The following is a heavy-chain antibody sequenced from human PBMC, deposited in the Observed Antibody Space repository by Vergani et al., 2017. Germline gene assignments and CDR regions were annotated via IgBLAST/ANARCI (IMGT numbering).Heavy chain of an antibody. V-gene: IGHV4-39*01. CDR1: GGSISSSSYY. J-gene: IGHJ3*02. D-gene: IGHD3-22*01. Sequence: QVQLQESGPGLVKPSETLSLTCTVSGGSISSSSYYWGWIRQPPGKGLEWIGSIYYSGSTYYNPSLKSRVTISVDTSKNQFSLKLSSVTAADTAVYYCASYYYDSSGYHDAFDIWGQGTMVTVSS. CDR3: ASYYYDSSGYHDAFDI. CDR2: IYYSGST.